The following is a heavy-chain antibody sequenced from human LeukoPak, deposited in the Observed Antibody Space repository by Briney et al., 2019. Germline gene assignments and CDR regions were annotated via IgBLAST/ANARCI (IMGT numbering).Heavy chain of an antibody. CDR3: ARDFYATGFDY. Sequence: SETLSLTCTVSGCSISSGGYYWSWLRQPPGKGLEWIGYIYHSGSTYYNPSLKSRVTISVDTCKNQFSLKLSSVTAADTAVYYCARDFYATGFDYWGQGTLVTVSS. V-gene: IGHV4-30-2*01. D-gene: IGHD1-14*01. J-gene: IGHJ4*02. CDR1: GCSISSGGYY. CDR2: IYHSGST.